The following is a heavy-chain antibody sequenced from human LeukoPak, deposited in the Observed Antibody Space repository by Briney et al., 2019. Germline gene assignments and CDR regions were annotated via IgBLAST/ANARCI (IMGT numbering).Heavy chain of an antibody. J-gene: IGHJ6*03. V-gene: IGHV3-11*04. D-gene: IGHD3-22*01. CDR1: GFTFSDYY. CDR3: ARARSYDSRGYYNTYMDV. Sequence: GGSLRLSCAASGFTFSDYYMTWIRQAPGKGLEWISYISHTGYTKYYTDSVKGRFTISRDNAKNSLDLQMNSLRAEDTAVYYCARARSYDSRGYYNTYMDVWGKGTTVTVSS. CDR2: ISHTGYTK.